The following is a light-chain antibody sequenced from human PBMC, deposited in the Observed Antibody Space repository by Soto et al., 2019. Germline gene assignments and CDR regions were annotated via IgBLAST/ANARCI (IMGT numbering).Light chain of an antibody. V-gene: IGKV1-5*03. CDR1: QSINSL. CDR2: KAS. J-gene: IGKJ1*01. Sequence: DIQMTQSPSTLSASVGDRVTITCRASQSINSLLAWYQQQPGEAPKLLIYKASSLESGVPSRFSGSGSGTEFTLTISSLQPDDFVTYYCQQYNSYWTFGQGTKVEIK. CDR3: QQYNSYWT.